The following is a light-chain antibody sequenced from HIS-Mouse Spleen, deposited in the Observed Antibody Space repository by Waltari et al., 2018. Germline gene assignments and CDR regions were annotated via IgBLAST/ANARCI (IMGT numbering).Light chain of an antibody. J-gene: IGLJ3*02. V-gene: IGLV2-23*01. CDR2: EGS. CDR3: CSYAGSSTWV. CDR1: SSDVGSYNL. Sequence: QSALTQPASVSGSPGQSITISCTGTSSDVGSYNLVSWYQQHPGKAPKLVIYEGSKRPSGVFNRCSGSKSGNTASLTIAGLQAEDEADYYCCSYAGSSTWVFGGGTKLTVL.